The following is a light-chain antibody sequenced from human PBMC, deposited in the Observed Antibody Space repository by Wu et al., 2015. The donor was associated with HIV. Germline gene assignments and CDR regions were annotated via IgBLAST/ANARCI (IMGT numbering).Light chain of an antibody. CDR1: QSVSSY. CDR3: HQGANWPLT. V-gene: IGKV3-11*01. J-gene: IGKJ5*01. CDR2: DAS. Sequence: EIVLTQSPATLSLSPGERATLSCRASQSVSSYLAWYQQKPGQAPRLLIYDASNRATGIPARFSGSGSGTDFTLTINSLEPEDSAVYYCHQGANWPLTFGQGTRLEIK.